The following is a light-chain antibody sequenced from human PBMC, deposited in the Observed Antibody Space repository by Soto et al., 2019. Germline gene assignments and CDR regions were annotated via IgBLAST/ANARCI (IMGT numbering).Light chain of an antibody. Sequence: EIVLTQSPATLSFSPGERATLSCRASQSVSSYLAWYQQKPGQAPRLLIYDASNRATGIPARFSGSGSGTDFTLTISSLEPEDFAVYYCQQRSNWLPYTFGQGTKLEIK. CDR2: DAS. V-gene: IGKV3-11*01. CDR3: QQRSNWLPYT. CDR1: QSVSSY. J-gene: IGKJ2*01.